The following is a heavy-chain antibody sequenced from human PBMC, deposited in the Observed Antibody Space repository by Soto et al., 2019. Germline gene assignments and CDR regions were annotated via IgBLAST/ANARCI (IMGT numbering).Heavy chain of an antibody. V-gene: IGHV1-69*06. CDR1: GGTFSSYA. CDR2: IIPIFGTA. CDR3: ARTVAGMGGYYYYGMDV. Sequence: SVKVSCKASGGTFSSYAISWVRQAPGQGLEWMGGIIPIFGTANYAQKFQGRVTITADKSTSTAYMELSSLRSEDTAVYYCARTVAGMGGYYYYGMDVWGQGTTVTVSS. J-gene: IGHJ6*02. D-gene: IGHD6-19*01.